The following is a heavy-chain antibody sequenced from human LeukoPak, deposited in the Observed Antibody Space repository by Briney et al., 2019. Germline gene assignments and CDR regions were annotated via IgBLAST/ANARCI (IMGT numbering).Heavy chain of an antibody. J-gene: IGHJ6*03. CDR3: ARVRSYGLKSYYYYYMDV. D-gene: IGHD5-18*01. CDR2: VYYSGST. CDR1: GGPTSSYY. V-gene: IGHV4-59*12. Sequence: SETLSLTCTVSGGPTSSYYWSWIRQPPGKGLEWIGYVYYSGSTNYNPSLKSRVTISVDTSKNQFSLKLSSVTAADTAVYYCARVRSYGLKSYYYYYMDVWGKGTTVTVSS.